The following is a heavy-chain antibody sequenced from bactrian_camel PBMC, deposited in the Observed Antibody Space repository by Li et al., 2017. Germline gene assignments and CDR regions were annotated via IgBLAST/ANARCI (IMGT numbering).Heavy chain of an antibody. CDR2: TSADKI. Sequence: HVQLVESGGGSIQTGGSLRLSCTYSGGSHNCIGWFRQAPGQEREGVAATSADKIAYNDLVRGRFAISKDNAKNTLYLEMNSLKPEDTGMYYCAAECNGGSWDSVLDYFYWGHGTQVTVS. CDR3: AAECNGGSWDSVLDYFY. CDR1: GGSHNC. J-gene: IGHJ4*01. D-gene: IGHD6*01. V-gene: IGHV3S53*01.